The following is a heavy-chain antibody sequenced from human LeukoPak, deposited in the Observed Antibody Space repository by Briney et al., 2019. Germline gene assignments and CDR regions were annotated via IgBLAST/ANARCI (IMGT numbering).Heavy chain of an antibody. CDR1: GFTFSSYA. CDR2: ISGSGGST. CDR3: AKRLRLGELSL. J-gene: IGHJ4*02. Sequence: PGGSLRLSCEASGFTFSSYAMSWVRKAPGKGLEWVSAISGSGGSTYYADSVKGRFTISRDNSKNTLYLQMNSLRAEDTAVYYCAKRLRLGELSLWGQGTLVTVSS. D-gene: IGHD3-16*02. V-gene: IGHV3-23*01.